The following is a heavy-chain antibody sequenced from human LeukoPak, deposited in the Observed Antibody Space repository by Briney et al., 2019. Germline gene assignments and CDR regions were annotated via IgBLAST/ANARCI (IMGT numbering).Heavy chain of an antibody. CDR2: ISGSGGST. V-gene: IGHV3-23*01. D-gene: IGHD6-19*01. CDR3: AKDHLIIAVAGTVDY. J-gene: IGHJ4*02. CDR1: GFTFSSYA. Sequence: PGGSLRLSCAASGFTFSSYAMSWVRQAPGKGLEWVSAISGSGGSTYYADSVKGRFTISRDNSKNTLYLQMNSLRAEDTAVCYCAKDHLIIAVAGTVDYWGQGTLVTVSS.